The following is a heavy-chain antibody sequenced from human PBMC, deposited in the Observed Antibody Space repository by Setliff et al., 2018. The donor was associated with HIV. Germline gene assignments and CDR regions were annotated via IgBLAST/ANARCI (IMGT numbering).Heavy chain of an antibody. CDR1: GGSFSNHY. V-gene: IGHV4-34*01. D-gene: IGHD2-15*01. J-gene: IGHJ3*02. Sequence: KTSETLSLTCAVYGGSFSNHYWTWIRQPPGKGLEWIGEINPSESTHYNPSLKSRVTISVDTSRNQFSLILTSVTAADTAMYYCAREHCSGGSCNGFDIWGQGTMVTVSS. CDR3: AREHCSGGSCNGFDI. CDR2: INPSEST.